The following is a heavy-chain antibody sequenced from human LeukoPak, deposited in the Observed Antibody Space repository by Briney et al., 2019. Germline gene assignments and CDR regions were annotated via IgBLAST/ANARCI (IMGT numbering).Heavy chain of an antibody. CDR2: INNDGSST. CDR3: ARDNTVDYYYYMDV. D-gene: IGHD4-23*01. CDR1: GFTFSTYS. Sequence: GGSLRLSCAASGFTFSTYSMNWVRQAPGKGLVWVSRINNDGSSTTYADSVKGRFTISRDNAKNTLYLQMNSLRAEDTAVYYCARDNTVDYYYYMDVWGKGTTVTVSS. V-gene: IGHV3-74*01. J-gene: IGHJ6*03.